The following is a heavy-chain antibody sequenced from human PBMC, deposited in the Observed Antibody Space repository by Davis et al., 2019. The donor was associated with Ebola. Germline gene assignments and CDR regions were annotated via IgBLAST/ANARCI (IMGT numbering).Heavy chain of an antibody. CDR1: GFTFSSYW. D-gene: IGHD5-12*01. CDR3: ARDFKWLRFGYYYYYGMDV. V-gene: IGHV3-30-3*01. Sequence: PGGSLRLSCAASGFTFSSYWMSWVRQAPGKGLEWVAIISYDGSNKYYADSVKGRFTISRDNAKNSLYLQMNSLRAEDTAVYYCARDFKWLRFGYYYYYGMDVWGQGTTVTVSS. CDR2: ISYDGSNK. J-gene: IGHJ6*02.